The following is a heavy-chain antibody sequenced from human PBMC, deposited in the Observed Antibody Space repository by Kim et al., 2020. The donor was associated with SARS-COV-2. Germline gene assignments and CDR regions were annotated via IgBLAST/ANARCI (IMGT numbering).Heavy chain of an antibody. CDR2: INHSGST. Sequence: SETLSLTCAVYGGSFSGYYWSWIRQPPGKGLEWIGEINHSGSTNYNPSLKSRVTISVDTSKNQFSLKLSSVTAADTAVYYCARGIGYCSGGSCYSDYYY. V-gene: IGHV4-34*01. D-gene: IGHD2-15*01. CDR1: GGSFSGYY. J-gene: IGHJ6*01. CDR3: ARGIGYCSGGSCYSDYYY.